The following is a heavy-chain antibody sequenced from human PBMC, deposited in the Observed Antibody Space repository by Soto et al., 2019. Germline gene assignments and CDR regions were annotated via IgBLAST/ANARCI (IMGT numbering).Heavy chain of an antibody. CDR2: ISGSGSST. Sequence: PGGSLRLSCAASGFTFSSYAMSWVRQAPGKGLVWVSGISGSGSSTNYADSVKGRFTISRDNAKNTLYLQMNSLRAEDTAMYYCARGDPTYFDYWGQGILVTVSS. V-gene: IGHV3-23*01. D-gene: IGHD1-26*01. J-gene: IGHJ4*02. CDR1: GFTFSSYA. CDR3: ARGDPTYFDY.